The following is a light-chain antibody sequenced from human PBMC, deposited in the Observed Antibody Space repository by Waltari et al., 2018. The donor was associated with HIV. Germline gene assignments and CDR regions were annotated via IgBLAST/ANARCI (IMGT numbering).Light chain of an antibody. CDR3: SSYAGRDTPNWV. CDR1: SSDVGHYNY. J-gene: IGLJ3*02. CDR2: DVN. V-gene: IGLV2-11*01. Sequence: QSALTQPRSVSESPGQSVTISCTGTSSDVGHYNYVSWYRQYPGTAPKLIIFDVNKRHSGIPDRFSGSKSGNTASLTISGLQGEDEADYYCSSYAGRDTPNWVFGGGTKLTVL.